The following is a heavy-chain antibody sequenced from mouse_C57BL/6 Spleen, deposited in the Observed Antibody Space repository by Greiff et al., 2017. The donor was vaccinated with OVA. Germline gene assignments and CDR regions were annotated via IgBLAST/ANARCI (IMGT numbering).Heavy chain of an antibody. V-gene: IGHV5-12*01. J-gene: IGHJ1*03. Sequence: EVKLMESGGGLVQPGGSLKLSCAASGFTFSDYYMYWVRQTPEKRLEWVAYISNGGGSTYYPDTVKGRFTISRDNAKNTLYLQMSRLKSEDTAMYYCARHSYYHRYFDVWGTGTTVTVSS. CDR2: ISNGGGST. D-gene: IGHD1-1*01. CDR3: ARHSYYHRYFDV. CDR1: GFTFSDYY.